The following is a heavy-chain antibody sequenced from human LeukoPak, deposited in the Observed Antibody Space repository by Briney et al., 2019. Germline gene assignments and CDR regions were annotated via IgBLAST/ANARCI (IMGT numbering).Heavy chain of an antibody. V-gene: IGHV4-59*01. Sequence: SLTCTVSGGSISSYYWSWIRQPPGKGLEWIGYIYYSGSTNYNPSLKSRATISVDTSKNQFSLKLSSVTAADTAVYYCARGNDYVWGSYRTYYMDVWGKGTTVTVSS. CDR2: IYYSGST. CDR1: GGSISSYY. CDR3: ARGNDYVWGSYRTYYMDV. D-gene: IGHD3-16*02. J-gene: IGHJ6*03.